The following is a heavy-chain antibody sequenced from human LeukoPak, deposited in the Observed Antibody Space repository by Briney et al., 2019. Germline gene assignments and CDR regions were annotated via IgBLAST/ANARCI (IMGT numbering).Heavy chain of an antibody. J-gene: IGHJ4*02. CDR3: ARDNSYDRSGYYYFPFDY. Sequence: SVKVSCKASGGTFSVYTINWVRQAPGQGLEWMGGSIPIFGTANYAQKFQGRVTITADESTSTAYMELSSLRSEDTAVYYCARDNSYDRSGYYYFPFDYWGQGTLVTVSS. CDR2: SIPIFGTA. CDR1: GGTFSVYT. V-gene: IGHV1-69*01. D-gene: IGHD3-22*01.